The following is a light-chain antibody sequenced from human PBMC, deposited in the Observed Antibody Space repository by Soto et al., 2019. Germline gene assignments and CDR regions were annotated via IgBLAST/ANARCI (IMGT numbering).Light chain of an antibody. J-gene: IGLJ3*02. CDR2: LNSDGSH. Sequence: QLVLTQSPSASASLGASVKLTCTLSSGHSSYGVAWHQQQPEKGPRYLMKLNSDGSHTKGDGIPDRFSGSSSGAERYLTISSLQSEDEGDYYCQTWDTGIRVFGGGTKLTVL. V-gene: IGLV4-69*01. CDR1: SGHSSYG. CDR3: QTWDTGIRV.